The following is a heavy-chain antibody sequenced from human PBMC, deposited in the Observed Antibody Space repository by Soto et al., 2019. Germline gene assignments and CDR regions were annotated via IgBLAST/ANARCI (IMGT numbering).Heavy chain of an antibody. J-gene: IGHJ6*02. V-gene: IGHV4-31*03. D-gene: IGHD2-2*01. CDR1: GGSISSGGYY. CDR2: IYYSGST. CDR3: ARGALGYCSSTSCYVYYYGMDV. Sequence: QVQLQESGPGLVKPSQTLSLTCTVSGGSISSGGYYWSWIRQLPGKGLEWIGYIYYSGSTYYNPSLKRRVTISVDTSKNDFSLKLSSVTAADTAVYYCARGALGYCSSTSCYVYYYGMDVWGQGTTVTVSS.